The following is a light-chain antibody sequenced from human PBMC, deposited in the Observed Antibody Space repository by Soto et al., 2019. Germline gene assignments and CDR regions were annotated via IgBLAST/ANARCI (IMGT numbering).Light chain of an antibody. CDR1: QSISAW. J-gene: IGKJ5*01. V-gene: IGKV1-5*03. CDR3: QQYNSYSIT. CDR2: KAS. Sequence: DIQMTQSPSTLSASVGDRVSINCRASQSISAWLAWYQQKPGKAPKPLIYKASKSESGVPSRFSGSGSGTEFTLTISSLQPDDFATYYCQQYNSYSITFGQGTRLEIK.